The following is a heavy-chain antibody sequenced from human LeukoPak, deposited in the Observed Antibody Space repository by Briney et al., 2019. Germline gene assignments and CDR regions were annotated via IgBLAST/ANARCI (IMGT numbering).Heavy chain of an antibody. CDR3: ARDLSSRDAY. D-gene: IGHD6-13*01. J-gene: IGHJ4*02. CDR1: GFSVRSYW. Sequence: GGSLRLSCAASGFSVRSYWMSWVRQAPGEGLEWVACIHQNGGTEYYVDSVKGRFAISRDNTKNSLYLQMSSLTVEDTAVYYCARDLSSRDAYWGQGTLVTVSS. V-gene: IGHV3-7*03. CDR2: IHQNGGTE.